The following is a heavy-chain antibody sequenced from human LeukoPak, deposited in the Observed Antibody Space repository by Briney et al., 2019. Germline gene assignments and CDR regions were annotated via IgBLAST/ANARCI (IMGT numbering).Heavy chain of an antibody. Sequence: PGGSLRLSCAASGVTVNSNYMSWVRHAPAKGLEWVSIIYRDDTTYYADSVKGRFTISRDNSKNTLYLEMNSLRAEDTAVYYCARDSPANWAQFDYWGQGTLVTVSS. D-gene: IGHD7-27*01. CDR3: ARDSPANWAQFDY. CDR2: IYRDDTT. CDR1: GVTVNSNY. V-gene: IGHV3-53*01. J-gene: IGHJ4*02.